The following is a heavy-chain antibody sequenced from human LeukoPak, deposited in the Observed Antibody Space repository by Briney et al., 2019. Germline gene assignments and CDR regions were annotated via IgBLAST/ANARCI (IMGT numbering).Heavy chain of an antibody. CDR1: GGSISSSSYY. V-gene: IGHV4-39*07. Sequence: SETLSLTCTVSGGSISSSSYYWGWIRQPPGKGLEWIGSIYYSGSTYYNPSLKSRVTISVDTSKNQFSLKLSSVTAADTAVYYCARGALLWFGESDSGGTWGQGTLVTVSS. J-gene: IGHJ5*02. CDR2: IYYSGST. D-gene: IGHD3-10*01. CDR3: ARGALLWFGESDSGGT.